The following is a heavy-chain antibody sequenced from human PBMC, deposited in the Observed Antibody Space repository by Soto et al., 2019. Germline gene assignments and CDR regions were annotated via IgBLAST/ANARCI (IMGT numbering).Heavy chain of an antibody. Sequence: TGGSLRLSCAASGFTFSTYGIHWVRQAPGKGLEWMTFISYDGSIDLYADSVKGRFTISRDNSKNTLYLQMNSLRVEDTAVYYCARDGRDYGDDRLFDYWGQGTLVTVSS. D-gene: IGHD4-17*01. CDR1: GFTFSTYG. CDR2: ISYDGSID. V-gene: IGHV3-30-3*01. CDR3: ARDGRDYGDDRLFDY. J-gene: IGHJ4*02.